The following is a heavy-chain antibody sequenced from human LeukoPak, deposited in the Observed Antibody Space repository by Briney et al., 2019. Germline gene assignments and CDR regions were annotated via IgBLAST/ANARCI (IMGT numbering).Heavy chain of an antibody. Sequence: ALVKVSCKASGYTFTSYGIIWLRQAPGQGLEWRGWISTYNGNTNYAQKLQGRVTMNTDTSTSTAYKDLRTVRTDETAGARDAPALSCRDGDFDYWGQRTLVTVSS. CDR2: ISTYNGNT. CDR3: APALSCRDGDFDY. J-gene: IGHJ4*02. V-gene: IGHV1-18*01. CDR1: GYTFTSYG. D-gene: IGHD5-24*01.